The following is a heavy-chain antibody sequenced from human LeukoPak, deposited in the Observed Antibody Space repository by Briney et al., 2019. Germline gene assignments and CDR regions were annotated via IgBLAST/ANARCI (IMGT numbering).Heavy chain of an antibody. V-gene: IGHV3-23*01. Sequence: GGSLRLSCAASGFTFSSYAMNWVRQAPGKGLEWVSYISSTGGSTYYADSVKGRFTISRDNSKNTLFLQVNSLSADDTAVYYCAKMPWGSGYYFLDYWGRGTLVTVSS. CDR2: ISSTGGST. D-gene: IGHD5-12*01. J-gene: IGHJ4*02. CDR3: AKMPWGSGYYFLDY. CDR1: GFTFSSYA.